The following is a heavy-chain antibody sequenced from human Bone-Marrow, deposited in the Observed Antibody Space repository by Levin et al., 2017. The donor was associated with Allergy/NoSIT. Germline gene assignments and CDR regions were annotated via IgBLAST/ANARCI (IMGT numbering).Heavy chain of an antibody. D-gene: IGHD6-13*01. CDR3: ARGGRAAPSHYYSGMDV. CDR1: GGTFSTYA. CDR2: IVPIFGTA. J-gene: IGHJ6*02. V-gene: IGHV1-69*13. Sequence: VALVKVSCKTSGGTFSTYAFSWVRQAPGQGLEWMGEIVPIFGTAQYAQKFHGRVSISADESASTAYMELSSLRSEDTAVYYCARGGRAAPSHYYSGMDVWGQGTTVTVSS.